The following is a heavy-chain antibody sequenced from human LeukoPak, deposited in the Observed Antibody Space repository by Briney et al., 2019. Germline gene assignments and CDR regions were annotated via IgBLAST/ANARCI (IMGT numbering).Heavy chain of an antibody. D-gene: IGHD6-19*01. CDR2: INPNTGAT. V-gene: IGHV1-2*02. CDR1: GYTLTGYY. Sequence: ASVTVSCKASGYTLTGYYLHWVRQAPGQGLEWMGWINPNTGATHSAQKFQGRITMTRNSSISTDYMDLSRLRSDDTAVYYCARDRVGSGWPRPYYFEVWGQGTLVTVSS. CDR3: ARDRVGSGWPRPYYFEV. J-gene: IGHJ4*02.